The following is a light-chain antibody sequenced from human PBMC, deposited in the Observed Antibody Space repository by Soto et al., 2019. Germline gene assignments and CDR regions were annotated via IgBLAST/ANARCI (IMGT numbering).Light chain of an antibody. V-gene: IGKV1-39*01. CDR2: GAS. CDR3: QQRYNTPVA. J-gene: IGKJ4*01. CDR1: QTIRRY. Sequence: DIQMTQSPSSLSASVGDRVTITCRASQTIRRYLNWYQQKPGEAPNLLIYGASTLQSGGPSRFSGSGSGTDFILTLSSLQPEEFPAYYCQQRYNTPVALGGGTKVEIK.